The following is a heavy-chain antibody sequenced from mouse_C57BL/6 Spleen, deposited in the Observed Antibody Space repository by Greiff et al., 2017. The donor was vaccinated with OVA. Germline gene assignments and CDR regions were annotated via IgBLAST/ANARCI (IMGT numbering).Heavy chain of an antibody. CDR1: GYTFTEYT. D-gene: IGHD1-1*01. CDR2: FYPGSGSI. J-gene: IGHJ4*01. Sequence: VQLQQSGAELVKPGASVKLSCKASGYTFTEYTIHWVKQRSGQGLEWIGWFYPGSGSIKYNEKFKDKATLTADKSSSTVYMELSRLTSEDSAGYFCARHEDNYYGSSYYAMDYWGQGTSVTVSS. V-gene: IGHV1-62-2*01. CDR3: ARHEDNYYGSSYYAMDY.